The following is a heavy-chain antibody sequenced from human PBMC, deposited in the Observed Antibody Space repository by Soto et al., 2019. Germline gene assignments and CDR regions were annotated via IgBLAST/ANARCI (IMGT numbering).Heavy chain of an antibody. J-gene: IGHJ1*01. V-gene: IGHV1-69*12. CDR2: IIPIFGTA. CDR1: GGTFSSYA. CDR3: ASSPNYYDSSGYNFQH. Sequence: QVQLVQSGAEVKKPGSSVKVSCKASGGTFSSYAISWVRQAPGQGLEWMGGIIPIFGTANYAQKFQGRVTITADESTSTAYMELSSLRSEDPAVYYCASSPNYYDSSGYNFQHWGQGTLVTVSS. D-gene: IGHD3-22*01.